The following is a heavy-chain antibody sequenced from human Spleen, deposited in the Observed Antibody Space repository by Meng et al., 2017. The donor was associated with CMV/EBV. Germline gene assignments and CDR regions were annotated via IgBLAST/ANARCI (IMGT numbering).Heavy chain of an antibody. Sequence: GESLKISCAAAGFTFNSYWMSWVRQAPGKGLEWVANIKQDASEKYYVDSVKGRFTISRDNAKNSLYLQMNSLRAEDTAVYYCAKEPRSWYGGDGFDVWGHGTMVTVSS. V-gene: IGHV3-7*03. J-gene: IGHJ3*01. CDR3: AKEPRSWYGGDGFDV. CDR2: IKQDASEK. CDR1: GFTFNSYW. D-gene: IGHD6-13*01.